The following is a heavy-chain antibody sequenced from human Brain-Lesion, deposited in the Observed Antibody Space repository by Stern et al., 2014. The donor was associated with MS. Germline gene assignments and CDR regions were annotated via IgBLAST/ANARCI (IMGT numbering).Heavy chain of an antibody. CDR1: AYTPTELS. D-gene: IGHD7-27*01. J-gene: IGHJ4*02. Sequence: VQLGESGAEVKKPGASVKVSGKLSAYTPTELSRHGGHTPLGKGLGGMGGYDLEDGEIMYAQKFQGRVNMTEDTSTDTAYMELSSLRSEDTAVYYCATGIGLWAFDYWGQGTLVTVSS. CDR2: YDLEDGEI. CDR3: ATGIGLWAFDY. V-gene: IGHV1-24*01.